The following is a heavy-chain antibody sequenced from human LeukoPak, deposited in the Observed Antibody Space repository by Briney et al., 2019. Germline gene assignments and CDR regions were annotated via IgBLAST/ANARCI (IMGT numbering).Heavy chain of an antibody. Sequence: GASVKVSCKASGYTSTSYDINWVRQATGQGLEWMGWMNPNSGNTGYAQKFQGRVTMTRNTSISTAYMELSSLRSEDTAVYYCARMYCSSTSCYTRYYYYGMDVWGQGTTVTVSS. CDR2: MNPNSGNT. D-gene: IGHD2-2*02. CDR3: ARMYCSSTSCYTRYYYYGMDV. CDR1: GYTSTSYD. J-gene: IGHJ6*02. V-gene: IGHV1-8*01.